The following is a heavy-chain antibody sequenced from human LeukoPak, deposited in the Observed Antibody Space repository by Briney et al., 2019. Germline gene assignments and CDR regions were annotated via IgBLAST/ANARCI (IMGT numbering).Heavy chain of an antibody. CDR2: IWFDGSNQ. J-gene: IGHJ4*02. V-gene: IGHV3-33*01. Sequence: PGRSLRLSCAASGFIFTSHGMHWVRQAPGKGLEWVAVIWFDGSNQFYADSVKGRFTISRDNSKNTLYLQMNSLRAEDTAVYYCARGPYSSSWYYFEYWGQGTLVTVS. D-gene: IGHD6-13*01. CDR3: ARGPYSSSWYYFEY. CDR1: GFIFTSHG.